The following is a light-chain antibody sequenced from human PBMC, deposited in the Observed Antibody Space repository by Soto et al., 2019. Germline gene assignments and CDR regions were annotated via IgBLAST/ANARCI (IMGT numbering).Light chain of an antibody. Sequence: ELVLTRSPGTMSLSPGERAPLSCRASQSVSSSYLAWYQQNPGQAPRLLIYGASSRATGIPDRFSGSVSGTGFTLTISRLEPEDFAAYYCQQYGSSPTWTFGQGTKLEIK. CDR3: QQYGSSPTWT. CDR1: QSVSSSY. V-gene: IGKV3-20*01. J-gene: IGKJ1*01. CDR2: GAS.